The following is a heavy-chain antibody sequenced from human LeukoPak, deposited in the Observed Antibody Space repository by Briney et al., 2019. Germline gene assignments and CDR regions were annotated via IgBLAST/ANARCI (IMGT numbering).Heavy chain of an antibody. Sequence: ASETLSLTCTVSGYSISSGYYWGWIRQPPGKGLEWIGSIYHSGSTYYNPSLKSRVTISVDTSKNQFSLKLSSVTAADTAVYYCARHYDSSGYLVYWGQGTLVTVSS. D-gene: IGHD3-22*01. J-gene: IGHJ4*02. CDR2: IYHSGST. CDR3: ARHYDSSGYLVY. V-gene: IGHV4-38-2*02. CDR1: GYSISSGYY.